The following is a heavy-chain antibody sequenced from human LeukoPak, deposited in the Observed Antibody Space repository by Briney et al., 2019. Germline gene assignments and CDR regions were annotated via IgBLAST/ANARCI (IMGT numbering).Heavy chain of an antibody. CDR2: ISWNSGNI. V-gene: IGHV3-9*01. CDR3: AKDIGDYGDSKWYFDL. D-gene: IGHD4-17*01. CDR1: GFTFNDYA. Sequence: GGSLRLSCAASGFTFNDYAMHWVRQAPGKGLEWVSGISWNSGNIGYADSVKGRFTISRDNAKNSLYLQMNSLRPEDTALYYCAKDIGDYGDSKWYFDLWGRGTLVTVSS. J-gene: IGHJ2*01.